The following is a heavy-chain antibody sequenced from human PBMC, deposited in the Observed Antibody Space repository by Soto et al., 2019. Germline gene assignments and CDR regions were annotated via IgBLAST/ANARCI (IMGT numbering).Heavy chain of an antibody. CDR3: ARVHVMLVAGSTFDY. D-gene: IGHD6-19*01. CDR1: GYSISGGSY. Sequence: PSETLSLTCTVSGYSISGGSYWAWIRQPPGKGPEWIASIYHGGTTFYNPSLKSRTTISVDTSNNQFSLKLTSVTAADTAVYYCARVHVMLVAGSTFDYGGHGTLVTVSS. CDR2: IYHGGTT. V-gene: IGHV4-38-2*02. J-gene: IGHJ4*01.